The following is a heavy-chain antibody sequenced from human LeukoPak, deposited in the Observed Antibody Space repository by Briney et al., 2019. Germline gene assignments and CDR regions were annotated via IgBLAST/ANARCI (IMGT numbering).Heavy chain of an antibody. CDR2: IGGSDSRT. J-gene: IGHJ4*02. CDR1: GFNFSPYA. D-gene: IGHD2-15*01. CDR3: AKCRGGSCYSSSDY. V-gene: IGHV3-23*01. Sequence: GESLRLSCAASGFNFSPYAMSWVRQAPGRGLEWVSSIGGSDSRTDYQDAVKGRFTISRDNSKSTLYLQMNSLRADDADLYYCAKCRGGSCYSSSDYWGQGTLVTVSS.